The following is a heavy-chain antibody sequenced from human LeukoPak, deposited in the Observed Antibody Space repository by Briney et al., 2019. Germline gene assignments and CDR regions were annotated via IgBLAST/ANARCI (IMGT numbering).Heavy chain of an antibody. CDR2: IYYSGST. Sequence: SETLSLTCTVSGGSISSYYWSWIRQPPGKGLEWIGYIYYSGSTNYNPSLKSRVTISVDTSKNQFSLKLSSVTAADTAVYYCARHVRSHYMDVWGKGTTVTVSS. J-gene: IGHJ6*03. CDR1: GGSISSYY. V-gene: IGHV4-59*08. D-gene: IGHD3-16*01. CDR3: ARHVRSHYMDV.